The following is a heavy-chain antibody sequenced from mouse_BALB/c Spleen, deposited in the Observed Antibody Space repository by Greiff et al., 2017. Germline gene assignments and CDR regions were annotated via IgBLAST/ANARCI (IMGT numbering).Heavy chain of an antibody. V-gene: IGHV5-9-4*01. J-gene: IGHJ2*01. D-gene: IGHD2-14*01. CDR3: ARRGKRYDFDY. CDR2: ISSGGSYT. CDR1: GFTFSSYA. Sequence: EVMLVESGGGLVKPGGSLKLSCAASGFTFSSYAMSWVRQSPEKRLEWVAEISSGGSYTYYPDTVTGRFTISRDNAKNTLYLEMSSLRSEDTAMYYCARRGKRYDFDYWGQGTTLTVSS.